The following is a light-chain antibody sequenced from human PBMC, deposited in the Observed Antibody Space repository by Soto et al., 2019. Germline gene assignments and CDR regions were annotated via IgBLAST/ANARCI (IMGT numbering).Light chain of an antibody. V-gene: IGKV3-15*01. CDR1: QSVSSN. CDR2: GAS. Sequence: EIVMTQSPASLSVSPGERATLSCRVSQSVSSNLAWYQQKPGQAPRLLXYGASTRANGIPARFSGSGSGTELTLTISSLQSEDFAVYYCQQYNNWPTLTFGGGTKVDNK. CDR3: QQYNNWPTLT. J-gene: IGKJ4*01.